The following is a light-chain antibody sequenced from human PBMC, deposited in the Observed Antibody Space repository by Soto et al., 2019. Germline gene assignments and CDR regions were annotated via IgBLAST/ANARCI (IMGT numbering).Light chain of an antibody. Sequence: QSVLTQPPSVSGAPGQRVTISCTGSSSNIGAGYDVHWYQQLPGTDPKLLIYGNSNRPSGVPDRFSGSKSGTSASLAITGLQAEDEADYYCQSYDSSLDYVFGTGTKVTV. J-gene: IGLJ1*01. CDR2: GNS. V-gene: IGLV1-40*01. CDR3: QSYDSSLDYV. CDR1: SSNIGAGYD.